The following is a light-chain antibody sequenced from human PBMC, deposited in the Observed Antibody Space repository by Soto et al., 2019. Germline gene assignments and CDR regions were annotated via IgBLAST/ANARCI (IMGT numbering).Light chain of an antibody. J-gene: IGKJ1*01. CDR1: QSVSNY. CDR3: QQRSNWPPFT. CDR2: DAS. V-gene: IGKV3-11*01. Sequence: IVMTQSPATLSLSPWERATLSCRASQSVSNYLAWYQQKPGQAPRLLIYDASNRATDIPARFSGSESGTDFTLTISSLEPEDFAVYYCQQRSNWPPFTFGQGTKVDIK.